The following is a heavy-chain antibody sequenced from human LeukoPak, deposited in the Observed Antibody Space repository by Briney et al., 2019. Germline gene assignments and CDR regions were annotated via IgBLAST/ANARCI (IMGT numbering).Heavy chain of an antibody. J-gene: IGHJ4*02. Sequence: ASVKVSCKASGYTFTDYYIQWVRQAPGQGLEWMGWINPNSGGTNYAQKFQGRVTMTRDTSISTAYMELSRLRSDDTAVYYCARTGDYYDTSTYYEFDYWGQGTLVTVSS. CDR1: GYTFTDYY. CDR3: ARTGDYYDTSTYYEFDY. CDR2: INPNSGGT. D-gene: IGHD3-22*01. V-gene: IGHV1-2*02.